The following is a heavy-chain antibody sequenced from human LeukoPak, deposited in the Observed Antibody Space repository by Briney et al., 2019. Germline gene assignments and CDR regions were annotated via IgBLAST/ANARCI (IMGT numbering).Heavy chain of an antibody. Sequence: PGGSLRLSCAASGFTFSSYWMSWVRQAPGKGLEWVANIKQDGSEKYYVDSVKGRFTISRDNAKNSLYLQMNSLRAEDTAVYYCARATRGGATMTFDYWGQGTLVAVSS. CDR2: IKQDGSEK. CDR1: GFTFSSYW. CDR3: ARATRGGATMTFDY. J-gene: IGHJ4*02. V-gene: IGHV3-7*01. D-gene: IGHD1-26*01.